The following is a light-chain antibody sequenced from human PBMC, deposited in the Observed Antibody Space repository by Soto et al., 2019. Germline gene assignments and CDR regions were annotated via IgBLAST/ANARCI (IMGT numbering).Light chain of an antibody. Sequence: QSALTQPASVSGSPGQSITISCTGTSSDVGSYNLVSWYQQHPGKAPKLMIYEDSKRPSGVSNRFSGSKSGNTASLTISGLQTEDEADYYCSSYTSSSTLYVFGTGTKLTVL. V-gene: IGLV2-14*02. CDR3: SSYTSSSTLYV. CDR2: EDS. J-gene: IGLJ1*01. CDR1: SSDVGSYNL.